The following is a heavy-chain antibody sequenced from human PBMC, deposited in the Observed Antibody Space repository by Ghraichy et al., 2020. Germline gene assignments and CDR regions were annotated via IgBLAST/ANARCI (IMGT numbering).Heavy chain of an antibody. J-gene: IGHJ4*02. V-gene: IGHV3-30-3*01. D-gene: IGHD6-25*01. CDR1: GFPFGSYA. Sequence: GGSLRLSCAASGFPFGSYAMHGVRQAPGKGLEWVAVISYDGSNKYYADSVKGRFTIPRDNSKNTLYLQMNSLRAEYTAVYYCARPEAAEDYRGQGTVVTVSS. CDR3: ARPEAAEDY. CDR2: ISYDGSNK.